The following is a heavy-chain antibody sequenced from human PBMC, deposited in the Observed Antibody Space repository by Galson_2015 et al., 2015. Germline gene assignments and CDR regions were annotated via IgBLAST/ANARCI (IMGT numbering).Heavy chain of an antibody. CDR1: GFTFSSYY. CDR3: ARGESISMVPVGVDQ. Sequence: SLRLSCAASGFTFSSYYMHWVRHATGKGLEWVSCIGTAYDTYYSDSVRSRFTISRQNAKNSLHLQMNSLRAGDTAVYYCARGESISMVPVGVDQWSQGTLVTAAS. CDR2: IGTAYDT. J-gene: IGHJ4*02. D-gene: IGHD3-10*01. V-gene: IGHV3-13*01.